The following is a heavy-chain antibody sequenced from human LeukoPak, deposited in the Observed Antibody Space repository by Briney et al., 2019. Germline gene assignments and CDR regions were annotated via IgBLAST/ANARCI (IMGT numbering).Heavy chain of an antibody. CDR2: ISSSSSTI. J-gene: IGHJ3*02. Sequence: PGGSLRLSCAASGFTFSSYSMNWVRQAPGKGLEWVSYISSSSSTIYYADSVKGRSTISRDNAKNSLYLQMNSLRAEDTAVYYCARVSQQKDAFDIWGQGTMVTVSS. CDR3: ARVSQQKDAFDI. CDR1: GFTFSSYS. V-gene: IGHV3-48*01. D-gene: IGHD6-13*01.